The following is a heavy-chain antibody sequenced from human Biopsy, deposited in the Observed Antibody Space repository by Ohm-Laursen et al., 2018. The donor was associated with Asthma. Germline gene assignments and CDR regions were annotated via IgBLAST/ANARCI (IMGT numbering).Heavy chain of an antibody. V-gene: IGHV3-53*01. CDR3: ARGDSSNWSHYYFDY. Sequence: GSLRLSCSASGFAVRRDHMFWVRQAPAKGLEWVSVIYSGGTSHTADSVRGRFTISRDYSKNTLYLQMHSLRAEDTDVYYCARGDSSNWSHYYFDYWGQGTLVTVSS. CDR1: GFAVRRDH. CDR2: IYSGGTS. D-gene: IGHD3-22*01. J-gene: IGHJ4*02.